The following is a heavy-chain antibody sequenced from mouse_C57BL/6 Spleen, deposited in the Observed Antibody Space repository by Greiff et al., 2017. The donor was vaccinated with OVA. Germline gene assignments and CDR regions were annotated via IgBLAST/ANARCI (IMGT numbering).Heavy chain of an antibody. D-gene: IGHD2-1*01. J-gene: IGHJ1*03. CDR2: ISYDGSN. V-gene: IGHV3-6*01. CDR1: GYSITSGYY. CDR3: ARVVYGNYEYFDV. Sequence: VQLKESGPGLVKPSQSLSLTCSVTGYSITSGYYWNWIRQFPGNKLEWMGYISYDGSNNYNPSLKNRISITRDTSKNQFFLKLNSVTTEDTATYYCARVVYGNYEYFDVWGTGTTVTVSS.